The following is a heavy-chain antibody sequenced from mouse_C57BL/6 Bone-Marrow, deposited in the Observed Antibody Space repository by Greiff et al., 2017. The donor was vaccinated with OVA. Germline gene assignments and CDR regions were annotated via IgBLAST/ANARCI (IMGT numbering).Heavy chain of an antibody. CDR1: GYTFTSYW. Sequence: VQLQQPGAELVRPGTSVKLSCKASGYTFTSYWMHWVKQRPGQGLEWIGVIDPSDSYTNYNQKFKGKATLTVDTSSSTAYMQRSSLTSEDSAVYYCARGYYGSSWYFDVWGTGTTVTVSS. V-gene: IGHV1-59*01. J-gene: IGHJ1*03. D-gene: IGHD1-1*01. CDR3: ARGYYGSSWYFDV. CDR2: IDPSDSYT.